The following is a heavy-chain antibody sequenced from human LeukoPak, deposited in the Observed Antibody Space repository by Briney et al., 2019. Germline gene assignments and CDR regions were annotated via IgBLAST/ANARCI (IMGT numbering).Heavy chain of an antibody. J-gene: IGHJ4*02. V-gene: IGHV1-69*05. Sequence: GASVKVSCKASGYTFTGYYMHWVRQAPGQGLEWMGRIIPIFGTANYAQKFQGRVTITTDESTSTAYMELSSLRSEDTAVYYCASDWYYYDSSGYSPRWGQGTLVTVSS. D-gene: IGHD3-22*01. CDR3: ASDWYYYDSSGYSPR. CDR2: IIPIFGTA. CDR1: GYTFTGYY.